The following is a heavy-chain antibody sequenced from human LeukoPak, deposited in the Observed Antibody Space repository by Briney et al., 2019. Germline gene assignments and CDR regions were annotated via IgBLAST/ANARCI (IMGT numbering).Heavy chain of an antibody. J-gene: IGHJ5*02. Sequence: PSETLSLTRAVYGGSFSGYYWSWIRQPPGKGLEWIGEINHGGSTNYNPSLKSRVTISVDTSKNQFSLKLSSVTAADTAVYYCAGLTTVVSWFDPWGQGTLVTVSS. CDR2: INHGGST. CDR1: GGSFSGYY. D-gene: IGHD4-17*01. V-gene: IGHV4-34*01. CDR3: AGLTTVVSWFDP.